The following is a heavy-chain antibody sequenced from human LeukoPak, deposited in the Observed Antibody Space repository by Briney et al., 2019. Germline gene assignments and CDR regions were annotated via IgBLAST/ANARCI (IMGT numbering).Heavy chain of an antibody. Sequence: SETLSLTCTVSGGSISSYYWIWIRQPPGRGLEWVGCMSDSGSTNYNPSLKSRVTISVDTSKNQFSLKLSSVTAADTAVYYCARVSSGAFDYWGQGTLVTVSS. CDR3: ARVSSGAFDY. CDR2: MSDSGST. V-gene: IGHV4-59*01. J-gene: IGHJ4*02. D-gene: IGHD6-25*01. CDR1: GGSISSYY.